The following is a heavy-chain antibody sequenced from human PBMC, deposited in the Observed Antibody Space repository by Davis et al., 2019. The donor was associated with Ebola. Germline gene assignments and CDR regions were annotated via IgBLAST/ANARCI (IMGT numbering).Heavy chain of an antibody. CDR3: AKDTSNIWFDI. Sequence: GGSLGLSCAASGFVFRNYVMSWVRQAPGKGLEWVSTHGTSADTYYADSVKGRFTISRDNSKNTLHLQMNSLRVEDTAIYYCAKDTSNIWFDIWGQGTMVTVSS. J-gene: IGHJ3*02. CDR2: HGTSADT. D-gene: IGHD1-26*01. CDR1: GFVFRNYV. V-gene: IGHV3-23*01.